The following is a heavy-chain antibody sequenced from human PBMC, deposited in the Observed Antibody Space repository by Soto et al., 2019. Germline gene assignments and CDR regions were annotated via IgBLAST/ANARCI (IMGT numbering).Heavy chain of an antibody. CDR3: AKIWERYYDILTGYYRVDGY. J-gene: IGHJ4*02. Sequence: GGSLRLSCAASGFTFSSYAMSWVRQAPGKGLEWVSAISGSGGSTYYADSVKGRFTISRDNSKNTLYLQMNSLRAEDTAVYYCAKIWERYYDILTGYYRVDGYWGQGTLVNVTS. CDR2: ISGSGGST. CDR1: GFTFSSYA. V-gene: IGHV3-23*01. D-gene: IGHD3-9*01.